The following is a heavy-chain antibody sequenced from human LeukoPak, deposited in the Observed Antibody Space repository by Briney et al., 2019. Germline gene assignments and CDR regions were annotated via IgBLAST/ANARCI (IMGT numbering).Heavy chain of an antibody. CDR2: ISAYSGNT. D-gene: IGHD6-13*01. CDR1: GYTFTSYG. J-gene: IGHJ4*02. CDR3: ARVEAAALTFDY. V-gene: IGHV1-18*04. Sequence: ASVKVSCKASGYTFTSYGISWVRQAPGQGLEWMGWISAYSGNTNYAQKLQGRVTMTTDTSTSTAYMELRSLRSDDTAVYYCARVEAAALTFDYWGQGTLVTVSS.